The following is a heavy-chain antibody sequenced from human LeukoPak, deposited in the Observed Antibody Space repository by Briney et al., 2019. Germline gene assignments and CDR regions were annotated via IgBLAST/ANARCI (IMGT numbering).Heavy chain of an antibody. CDR1: GFTFRNFA. J-gene: IGHJ4*02. CDR3: TRNFGGFDY. D-gene: IGHD2-21*01. CDR2: IKGDRSEK. Sequence: GGSLRLSCAASGFTFRNFAMSWVRQAPGKGLEWVANIKGDRSEKYYVGSVKGRFTISRDDAKSSLYLQMNSLRAEDTALYYCTRNFGGFDYWGQGALVTVSS. V-gene: IGHV3-7*01.